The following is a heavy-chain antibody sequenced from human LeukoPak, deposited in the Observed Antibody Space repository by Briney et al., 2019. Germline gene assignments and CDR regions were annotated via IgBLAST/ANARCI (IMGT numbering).Heavy chain of an antibody. D-gene: IGHD3-10*01. CDR1: GYTFTDYW. Sequence: GESLKISCKGSGYTFTDYWIAWVRQMPGKGLEWMGIIYPSDSDTRYSPSFQGQVTFSADKSINTAYLQWSCLRASDTAIYYCARQCCRGASPGFDPWGQGTLVTVSS. J-gene: IGHJ5*02. CDR2: IYPSDSDT. CDR3: ARQCCRGASPGFDP. V-gene: IGHV5-51*01.